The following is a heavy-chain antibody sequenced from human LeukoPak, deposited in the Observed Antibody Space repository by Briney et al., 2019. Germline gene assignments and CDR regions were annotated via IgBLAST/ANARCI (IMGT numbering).Heavy chain of an antibody. CDR3: AKASVITFGGLTPYCFDY. V-gene: IGHV3-9*01. Sequence: GGSLRLSCAASGFTFDDYAMHWVRQAPGKGLEWVSGISWNSGSISYADSVKGRFTISRDNARNSLYLQMNSLRAEDTALYYCAKASVITFGGLTPYCFDYWGQGALVTVSS. CDR2: ISWNSGSI. J-gene: IGHJ4*02. D-gene: IGHD3-16*01. CDR1: GFTFDDYA.